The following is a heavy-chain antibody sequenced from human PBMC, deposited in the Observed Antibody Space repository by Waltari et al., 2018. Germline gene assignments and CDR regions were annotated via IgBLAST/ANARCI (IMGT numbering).Heavy chain of an antibody. V-gene: IGHV3-7*01. CDR1: RFTFSNYW. Sequence: EVLLVESGGGLVQTGGSLRLSCAASRFTFSNYWMNWVRQAPGKGLKWVANKNQDGSEEYYVDSVKGRFTISRDNAKNSLYLEMKTLRAEDTAIYYCARTGARWLQFAAFDIWGQGTMVTVSS. D-gene: IGHD5-12*01. CDR3: ARTGARWLQFAAFDI. CDR2: KNQDGSEE. J-gene: IGHJ3*02.